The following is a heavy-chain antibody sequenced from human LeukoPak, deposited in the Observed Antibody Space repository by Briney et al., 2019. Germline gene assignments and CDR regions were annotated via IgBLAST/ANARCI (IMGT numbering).Heavy chain of an antibody. CDR1: GYSIGSGYF. Sequence: PSETLSLTCGVSGYSIGSGYFWAWIRQPPGKGLEWIGSMSYDGSTQYNPSLQSRVTISGDTSKNKFSLKLSSLTAADTAVYHCARASIAGVGNETPSYRFDSWGQGALVTVSS. CDR3: ARASIAGVGNETPSYRFDS. CDR2: MSYDGST. V-gene: IGHV4-38-2*01. J-gene: IGHJ5*01. D-gene: IGHD6-6*01.